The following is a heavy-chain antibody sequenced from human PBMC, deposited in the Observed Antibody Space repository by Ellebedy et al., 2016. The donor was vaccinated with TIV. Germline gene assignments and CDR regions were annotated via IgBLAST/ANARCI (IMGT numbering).Heavy chain of an antibody. CDR3: ARDNWIVATIYYYYMDV. CDR1: GFTFSSYS. Sequence: GESLKISCAASGFTFSSYSMNWVRQAPGKGLEWVSSISSSSSYIYYADSVKGRFTISRDNAKNSLYLQMNSLRAEDTAVYYCARDNWIVATIYYYYMDVWGKGTTVTVSS. V-gene: IGHV3-21*01. J-gene: IGHJ6*03. D-gene: IGHD5-12*01. CDR2: ISSSSSYI.